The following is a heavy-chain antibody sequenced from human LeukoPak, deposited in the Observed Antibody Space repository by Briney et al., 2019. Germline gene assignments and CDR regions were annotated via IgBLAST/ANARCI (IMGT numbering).Heavy chain of an antibody. CDR1: GFTFSSYA. CDR2: ISHDGSSK. D-gene: IGHD3-16*01. Sequence: GGSLRLSCAASGFTFSSYAMHWVRQAPGKGLEWVAVISHDGSSKFYADSVKGRYTISRDNSKNTLYLQMNSLRAEDTAIFYCAKVIYNYNYGPSDYWGQGTLVTVSS. V-gene: IGHV3-30-3*01. J-gene: IGHJ4*02. CDR3: AKVIYNYNYGPSDY.